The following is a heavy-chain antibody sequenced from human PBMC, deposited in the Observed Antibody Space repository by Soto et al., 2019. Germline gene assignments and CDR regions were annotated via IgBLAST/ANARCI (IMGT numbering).Heavy chain of an antibody. D-gene: IGHD1-7*01. CDR2: ISAYNGNT. J-gene: IGHJ5*02. Sequence: QVQLVQSGAEVKKPGASVKVSCKASGYTFTSYGISWVRQAPGQGLEWMGWISAYNGNTNYAQKLQGRVTMTTDTSTSTAYMELRSLRSDDTAVYYCSRDLLVNHWNYANWFDPWGQGTLVTVSS. CDR3: SRDLLVNHWNYANWFDP. V-gene: IGHV1-18*01. CDR1: GYTFTSYG.